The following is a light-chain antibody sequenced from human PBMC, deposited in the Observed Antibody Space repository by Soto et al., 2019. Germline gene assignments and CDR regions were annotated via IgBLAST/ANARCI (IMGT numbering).Light chain of an antibody. CDR1: QSISSW. CDR3: QQYNDNWT. Sequence: DIQMTQSPSTLSASVGDRVTITCRASQSISSWLAWYQQKPGTAPNLLIYKASTLQSGVPSRFSGSGSGTEFTLTISSLQPDDSKTDFCQQYNDNWTFGQGTKVEIK. J-gene: IGKJ1*01. CDR2: KAS. V-gene: IGKV1-5*03.